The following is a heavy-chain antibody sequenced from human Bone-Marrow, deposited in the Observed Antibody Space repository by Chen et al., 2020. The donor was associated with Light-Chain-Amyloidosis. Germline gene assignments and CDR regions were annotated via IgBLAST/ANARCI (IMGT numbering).Heavy chain of an antibody. V-gene: IGHV3-74*01. D-gene: IGHD4-17*01. CDR2: IKGVGYYI. J-gene: IGHJ4*02. CDR3: ARVPMATPGTVIDY. CDR1: GFTFSDYW. Sequence: DVQLVESGGGLVQPGGSLRLSCAAFGFTFSDYWMHWVRQAPGKGLVWVSRIKGVGYYISFAASVMGRFTISRDNANNTLSHHVNSLRAEDTATYDCARVPMATPGTVIDYWGQGALVPVSS.